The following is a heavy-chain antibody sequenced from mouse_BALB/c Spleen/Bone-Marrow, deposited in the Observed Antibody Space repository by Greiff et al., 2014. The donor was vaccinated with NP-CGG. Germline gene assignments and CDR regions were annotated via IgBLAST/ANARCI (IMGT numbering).Heavy chain of an antibody. Sequence: EVQLQESGGGLVKSGGSLKLSCAASGFSFNSYGVSWVRQTPEKRLEWVATISGGGSYTFYPDSVKGRFTISRDNAKNNLYLQLSSLRSEDTALYYCARHAYYDQTEVSFVYWGQGTLVTVSA. CDR1: GFSFNSYG. D-gene: IGHD2-4*01. CDR2: ISGGGSYT. V-gene: IGHV5-9-2*01. CDR3: ARHAYYDQTEVSFVY. J-gene: IGHJ3*01.